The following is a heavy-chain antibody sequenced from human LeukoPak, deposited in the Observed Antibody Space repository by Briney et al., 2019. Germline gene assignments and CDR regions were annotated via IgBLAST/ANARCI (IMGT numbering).Heavy chain of an antibody. D-gene: IGHD5-18*01. CDR1: GGSFSGYY. Sequence: PSETLSLTCAVYGGSFSGYYWSWIRQPPGKGLEWIGEINHSGSTNYNPSLKSRVTISVDTSKNQFSLKLSSVTAADTAVYYCARDLGYSYGDYWGQGTLVTVSS. CDR3: ARDLGYSYGDY. V-gene: IGHV4-34*01. CDR2: INHSGST. J-gene: IGHJ4*02.